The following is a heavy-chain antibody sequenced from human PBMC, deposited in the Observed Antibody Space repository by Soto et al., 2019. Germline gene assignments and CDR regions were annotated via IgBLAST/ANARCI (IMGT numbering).Heavy chain of an antibody. CDR2: ISSSSSTI. D-gene: IGHD3-22*01. CDR3: ARVSSPDYYDSSGYYYPIDY. CDR1: GFTFSSYS. J-gene: IGHJ4*02. V-gene: IGHV3-48*02. Sequence: SLRLSCAASGFTFSSYSMNWVRQAPGKGLEWVSYISSSSSTIYYADSVKGRFTISRDNAKNSLYLQMNSLRDEDTAVYYCARVSSPDYYDSSGYYYPIDYWGQGTLVTVSS.